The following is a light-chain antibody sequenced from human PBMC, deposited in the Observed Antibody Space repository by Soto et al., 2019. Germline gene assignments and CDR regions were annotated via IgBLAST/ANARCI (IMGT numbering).Light chain of an antibody. CDR1: SGHSTYI. Sequence: QSVLTQSSSASASLGSSVKLTCILSSGHSTYIIAWDQQQPGKAPRFLMTLDRSGSYNRGSGVPDRFSGSSSGADRYLTISHLQVEDEGDYYCATWYSNTHKVFGGGTKVTVL. J-gene: IGLJ3*02. CDR2: LDRSGSY. V-gene: IGLV4-60*02. CDR3: ATWYSNTHKV.